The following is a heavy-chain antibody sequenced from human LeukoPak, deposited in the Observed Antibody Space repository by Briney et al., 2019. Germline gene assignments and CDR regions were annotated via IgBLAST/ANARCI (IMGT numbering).Heavy chain of an antibody. CDR3: ARDQDCSGGSCLLTFDY. J-gene: IGHJ4*02. Sequence: PGGSLRLSCAASGFTFSSYSMNWVRQAPGKGLEWVSSISSSSSYIYYADSVKGRFTISRDNAKNSLYLQMNSLSAEDTAVYYCARDQDCSGGSCLLTFDYWGQGTLVTVSS. CDR2: ISSSSSYI. V-gene: IGHV3-21*01. CDR1: GFTFSSYS. D-gene: IGHD2-15*01.